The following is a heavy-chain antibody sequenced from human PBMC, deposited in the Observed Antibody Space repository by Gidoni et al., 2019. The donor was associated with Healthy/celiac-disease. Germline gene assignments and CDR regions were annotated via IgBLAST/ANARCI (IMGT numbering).Heavy chain of an antibody. D-gene: IGHD2-15*01. V-gene: IGHV1-8*01. J-gene: IGHJ6*03. CDR3: ARGRRRGVVTSYYYYYMDV. CDR1: GYTFTSYD. Sequence: QVQLVQSGAEVKKPGASVKVSCKASGYTFTSYDINWVRQATGQGLEWMGWMNPNSGNTGYAQKFQGRVTMTRNTSISTAYMELSSLRSEDTAVYYCARGRRRGVVTSYYYYYMDVWGKGTTVTVSS. CDR2: MNPNSGNT.